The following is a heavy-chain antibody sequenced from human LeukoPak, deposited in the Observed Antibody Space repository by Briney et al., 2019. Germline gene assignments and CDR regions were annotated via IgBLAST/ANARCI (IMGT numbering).Heavy chain of an antibody. Sequence: PSETLSLTCTVSGGSIGTYYWSWIRQPPGKGLEWIGFSYYTGSPNYNPSLKSRVTISVDTAKNQFSLRLSSVTAADTAIYYCARLYFLTGYSYFDYWGQGTLVTVSS. CDR1: GGSIGTYY. J-gene: IGHJ4*02. CDR3: ARLYFLTGYSYFDY. CDR2: SYYTGSP. D-gene: IGHD3/OR15-3a*01. V-gene: IGHV4-59*01.